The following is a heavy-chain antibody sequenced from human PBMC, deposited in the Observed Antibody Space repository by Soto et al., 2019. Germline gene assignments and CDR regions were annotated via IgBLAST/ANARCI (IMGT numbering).Heavy chain of an antibody. CDR1: GFTFSTYS. J-gene: IGHJ6*02. D-gene: IGHD2-2*02. V-gene: IGHV3-21*01. CDR3: AREYTAWPLAYGLDV. CDR2: ISSRSDI. Sequence: GALRLSCVGSGFTFSTYSINWVRQAPGKGLELVSSISSRSDIYYADSVKGRFTISRDNAKNSVSLQMNSLRAEDTAVYYCAREYTAWPLAYGLDVWGQGTTVTVSS.